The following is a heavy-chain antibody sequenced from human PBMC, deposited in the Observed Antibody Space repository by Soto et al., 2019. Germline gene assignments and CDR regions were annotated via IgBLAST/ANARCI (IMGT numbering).Heavy chain of an antibody. D-gene: IGHD4-17*01. Sequence: SETLSLTCAVSRGNIRSSNWWSWVRQPPGKGLEWIGEIYHSGSTNYNPSLKSRVTISVDKSKNQFSLKLSSVTAADTAVYYCARLRATVTNDYYYMDVWGKGTTVTVSS. J-gene: IGHJ6*03. CDR3: ARLRATVTNDYYYMDV. CDR1: RGNIRSSNW. CDR2: IYHSGST. V-gene: IGHV4-4*02.